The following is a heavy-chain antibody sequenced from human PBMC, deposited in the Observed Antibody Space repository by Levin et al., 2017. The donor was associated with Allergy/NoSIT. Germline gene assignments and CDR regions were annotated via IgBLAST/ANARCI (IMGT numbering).Heavy chain of an antibody. J-gene: IGHJ4*02. CDR2: MDTNGRVK. V-gene: IGHV3-7*01. Sequence: GGSLRLSCAASGFSFSTYWMTWVRQVPGKGLEWVASMDTNGRVKYYMDAVKGRFTISRDNARNSLFLQLNSLRVEDTATYYCAQGHWLDNWGQGTLVIVSS. D-gene: IGHD3-3*02. CDR3: AQGHWLDN. CDR1: GFSFSTYW.